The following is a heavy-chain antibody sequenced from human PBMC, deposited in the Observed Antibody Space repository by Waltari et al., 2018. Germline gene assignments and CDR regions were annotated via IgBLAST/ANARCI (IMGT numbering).Heavy chain of an antibody. J-gene: IGHJ6*02. CDR2: IYTSGST. V-gene: IGHV4-61*02. D-gene: IGHD6-13*01. Sequence: QVQLQESGPGLVKPSQTLSLTCTVPGGSISSGSYYWSWIRHPAGKGLEWIGRIYTSGSTNYNPSIKSRVTISVDTSKNQFSLKLSSVTAADTAVYYCARGIAGIAAAGYYYYGMDVWGQGTTVTVSS. CDR3: ARGIAGIAAAGYYYYGMDV. CDR1: GGSISSGSYY.